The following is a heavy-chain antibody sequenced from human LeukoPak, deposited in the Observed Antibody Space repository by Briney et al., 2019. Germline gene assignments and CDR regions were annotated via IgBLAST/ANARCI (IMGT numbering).Heavy chain of an antibody. CDR1: GGSISSGGYH. Sequence: PSETLSLTCTVSGGSISSGGYHWSWIRQHPGKGLEWIGYIYYSGSTYYNPSLKSRVTISVDTSKNQFSLKLSSVTAADTAVYYCARSGDIVVGTNWFDPWGQGTLVTVSS. J-gene: IGHJ5*02. CDR2: IYYSGST. V-gene: IGHV4-31*03. D-gene: IGHD2-15*01. CDR3: ARSGDIVVGTNWFDP.